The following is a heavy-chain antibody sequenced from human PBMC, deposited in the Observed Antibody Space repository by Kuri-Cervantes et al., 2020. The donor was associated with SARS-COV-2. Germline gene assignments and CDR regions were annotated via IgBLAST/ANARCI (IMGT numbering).Heavy chain of an antibody. D-gene: IGHD2/OR15-2a*01. Sequence: GGSLRLSCAASGFTFSSYAMSWVRQAPGKGLEWVSSISSSSSYIHYADSVKGRFTISRDNAKNSLYLQMNSLRAEDTAVYYCAKVILRSGLYYFDYWGQGTLVTVSS. CDR3: AKVILRSGLYYFDY. V-gene: IGHV3-21*04. J-gene: IGHJ4*02. CDR2: ISSSSSYI. CDR1: GFTFSSYA.